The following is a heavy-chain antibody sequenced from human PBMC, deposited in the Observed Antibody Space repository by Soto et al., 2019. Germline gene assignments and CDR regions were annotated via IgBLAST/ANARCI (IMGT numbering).Heavy chain of an antibody. CDR3: ARVQPHIGTIYRDY. J-gene: IGHJ4*02. CDR1: VGSIRGGGYY. CDR2: IYYSGST. V-gene: IGHV4-31*03. D-gene: IGHD2-21*01. Sequence: SWTLSLTCTVSVGSIRGGGYYWIWIRQHPGKGLEWIGYIYYSGSTYYNPSLKSRVTISVYTSKNQFSLKLSSVTAADTAVYYCARVQPHIGTIYRDYWGQGTLVTVSS.